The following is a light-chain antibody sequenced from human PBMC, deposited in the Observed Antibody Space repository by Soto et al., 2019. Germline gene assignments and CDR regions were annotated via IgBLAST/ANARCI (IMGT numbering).Light chain of an antibody. CDR3: QQYKRYPCT. V-gene: IGKV1-13*02. J-gene: IGKJ1*01. CDR1: QSLNRC. Sequence: QMTQSPSSLSASVGARVTITCLSSQSLNRCIHWYQQIPGKAPRLLIYDASSLESGVPSRFSGSGSGTEFTLNIRSLQPEDFATYYCQQYKRYPCTFGEGTKVDIK. CDR2: DAS.